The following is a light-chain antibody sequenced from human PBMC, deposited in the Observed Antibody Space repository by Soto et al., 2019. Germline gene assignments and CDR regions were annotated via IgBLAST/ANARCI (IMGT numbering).Light chain of an antibody. CDR1: QGISSY. CDR3: QQLNSYLWT. CDR2: AAS. J-gene: IGKJ1*01. Sequence: IQLTQSPSSLSASVGDRVTITCRASQGISSYLAWYQQKPGKAPKLLIYAASTLQSGVPSRFSGSGSGTDFTLTISCLQPEDFATYYCQQLNSYLWTFGQGTKVEIK. V-gene: IGKV1-9*01.